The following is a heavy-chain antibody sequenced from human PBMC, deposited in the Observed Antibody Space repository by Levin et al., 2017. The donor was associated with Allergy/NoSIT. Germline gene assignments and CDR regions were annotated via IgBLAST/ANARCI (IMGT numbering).Heavy chain of an antibody. V-gene: IGHV3-7*04. J-gene: IGHJ4*02. Sequence: GESLKISCVASGFTLSSYWMTWVRQAPGKGLEWVANIKKDGSEKYYVDSVKGRFTISRDNAQNSLYLQMNSLRAEDTAVYYCARGSIAGVGTPDYWGQGTLVTVSS. CDR3: ARGSIAGVGTPDY. CDR1: GFTLSSYW. CDR2: IKKDGSEK. D-gene: IGHD6-13*01.